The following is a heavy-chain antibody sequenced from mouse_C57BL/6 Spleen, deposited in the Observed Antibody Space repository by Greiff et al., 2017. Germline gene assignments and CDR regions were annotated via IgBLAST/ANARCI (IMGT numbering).Heavy chain of an antibody. J-gene: IGHJ1*03. CDR1: GYTFTDYN. CDR2: INPNNGGT. Sequence: EVMLVESGPELVKPGASVKIPCKASGYTFTDYNMDWVKQSHGKSLEWIGDINPNNGGTIYNQKFKGKATWTVDKSSSTAYMELRSLTSEDTAVYYCAREGEIYYGYYFDGWGTGTTVTVSS. V-gene: IGHV1-18*01. D-gene: IGHD2-2*01. CDR3: AREGEIYYGYYFDG.